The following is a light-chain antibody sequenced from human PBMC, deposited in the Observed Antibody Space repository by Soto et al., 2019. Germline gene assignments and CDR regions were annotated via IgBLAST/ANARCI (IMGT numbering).Light chain of an antibody. CDR3: QQYNSYGT. V-gene: IGKV3-20*01. J-gene: IGKJ1*01. CDR2: GVS. CDR1: QSVGSSY. Sequence: EVVLTQSPGTLSLSPGERVTLSCRASQSVGSSYLAWYQQKPGQAPRLLVYGVSSRAIGVPDRFSGSGSGTEFTLTISSLQPDDFATYYCQQYNSYGTFGQGTKVDIK.